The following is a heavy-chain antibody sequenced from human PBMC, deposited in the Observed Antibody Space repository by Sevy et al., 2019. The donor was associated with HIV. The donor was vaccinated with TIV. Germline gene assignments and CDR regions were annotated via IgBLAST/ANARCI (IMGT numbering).Heavy chain of an antibody. V-gene: IGHV3-9*01. CDR3: AREDIRVAGIGYYFHS. J-gene: IGHJ4*02. Sequence: GGSLRLSCAASGFPFNDHAMHWVRQVPGKGLEWVSGISWNSRNIGYADSVKGRFTISRDNSKNTLYLQMNSLRAEDTAVYYCAREDIRVAGIGYYFHSWGQGTLVTVSS. D-gene: IGHD6-19*01. CDR2: ISWNSRNI. CDR1: GFPFNDHA.